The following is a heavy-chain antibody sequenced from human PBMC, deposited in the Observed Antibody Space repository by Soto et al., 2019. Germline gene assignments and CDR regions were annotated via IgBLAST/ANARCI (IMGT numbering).Heavy chain of an antibody. V-gene: IGHV3-23*01. CDR2: ISDSGAGT. J-gene: IGHJ5*02. CDR1: GFMFSAYA. Sequence: GGSLRLSCVGSGFMFSAYAMTWVRQAPGKGLEWVSSISDSGAGTYFAESVKGRFTVSRDNANTRLFLQMTSLRAEDTAVYYCAKDARRTGLVGQWVAWGQGTLVTVSS. CDR3: AKDARRTGLVGQWVA. D-gene: IGHD1-26*01.